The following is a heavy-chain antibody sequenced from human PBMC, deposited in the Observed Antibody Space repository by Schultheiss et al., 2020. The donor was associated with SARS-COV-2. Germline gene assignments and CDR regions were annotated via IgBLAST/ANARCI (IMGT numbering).Heavy chain of an antibody. CDR3: AKDFSWAVAGHDASDI. D-gene: IGHD6-19*01. CDR2: ISGSGGST. CDR1: GFTFSSYA. V-gene: IGHV3-23*01. Sequence: GGSLRLSCAASGFTFSSYAMSWVRQAPGKGLEWVSAISGSGGSTYYADSVKGRFTISRDNSKNTLYLQMNSLRAEDTAVYYCAKDFSWAVAGHDASDIWGQGTMVTVSS. J-gene: IGHJ3*02.